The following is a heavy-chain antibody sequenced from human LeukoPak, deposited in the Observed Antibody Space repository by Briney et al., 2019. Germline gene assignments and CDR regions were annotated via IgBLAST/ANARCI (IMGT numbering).Heavy chain of an antibody. V-gene: IGHV3-23*01. CDR2: ISGTGSST. D-gene: IGHD3-10*01. Sequence: GGSLRLSCAASGFTFSSYEMNWVRQAPGKGLEWVSAISGTGSSTYYADSVKGRFTVSRDNSRNTLYLQMSSLRAEDTAVYYCAKQAGGSGNFYYYWGQGNMVTVSS. CDR1: GFTFSSYE. CDR3: AKQAGGSGNFYYY. J-gene: IGHJ4*02.